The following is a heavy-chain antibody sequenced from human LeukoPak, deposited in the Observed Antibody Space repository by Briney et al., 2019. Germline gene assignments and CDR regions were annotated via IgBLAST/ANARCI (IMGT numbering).Heavy chain of an antibody. CDR1: GFTFSNHM. J-gene: IGHJ4*02. V-gene: IGHV3-74*01. Sequence: GGSLRLSCAASGFTFSNHMMHWVRQAPGKGLVWVSRIKSDGITITYADSVKGRFTISRDNAKNTLYLQMNSLRAEDTAVYYCLRDLNWSLDQWGQGTLVTVSS. CDR3: LRDLNWSLDQ. D-gene: IGHD1-20*01. CDR2: IKSDGITI.